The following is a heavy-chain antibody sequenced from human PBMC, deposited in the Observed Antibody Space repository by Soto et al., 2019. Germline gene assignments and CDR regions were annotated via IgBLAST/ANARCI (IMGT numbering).Heavy chain of an antibody. CDR1: GGSINSGDYY. V-gene: IGHV4-30-4*01. CDR2: IYYSGST. D-gene: IGHD5-12*01. CDR3: ARLYTGYEAFDY. Sequence: PSETLSLTCSVSGGSINSGDYYWSWIRQSPGKGLEWIGYIYYSGSTYYNPSLKSRSTISIDTPKNQFFLDVDSVTAADTAVYYCARLYTGYEAFDYWGQGTLVTVSS. J-gene: IGHJ4*02.